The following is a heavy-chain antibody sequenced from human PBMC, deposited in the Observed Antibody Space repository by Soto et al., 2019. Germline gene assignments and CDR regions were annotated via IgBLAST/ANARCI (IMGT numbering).Heavy chain of an antibody. CDR1: GFTFSSYS. D-gene: IGHD3-22*01. J-gene: IGHJ4*02. CDR2: ISSSSGTI. CDR3: ARETYYYDSSGYYTYFDY. Sequence: GGSLRLSCAASGFTFSSYSMNWVRQAPGKGLEWVSYISSSSGTIYYADSVKGRFTISRDNAKNSLYLQMNSLRDEDTAVYYFARETYYYDSSGYYTYFDYWGQGTLVTVSS. V-gene: IGHV3-48*02.